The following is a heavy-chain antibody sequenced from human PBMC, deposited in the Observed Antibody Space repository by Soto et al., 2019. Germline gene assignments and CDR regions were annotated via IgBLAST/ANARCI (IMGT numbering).Heavy chain of an antibody. CDR2: ITYEGSNK. CDR3: AKARGANNWANYYGLDV. D-gene: IGHD1-1*01. Sequence: GGSLRLSCAASGFIFAKYGMHWVRQAPGKGLEWVALITYEGSNKYYADAVKGRFTISRDNVENMVSLQLDGLRGEDTAVYYCAKARGANNWANYYGLDVWGQGTTVTVSS. J-gene: IGHJ6*02. V-gene: IGHV3-30*18. CDR1: GFIFAKYG.